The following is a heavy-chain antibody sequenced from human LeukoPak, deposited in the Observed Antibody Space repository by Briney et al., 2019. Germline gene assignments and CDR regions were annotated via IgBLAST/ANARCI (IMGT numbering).Heavy chain of an antibody. J-gene: IGHJ3*02. D-gene: IGHD3-22*01. CDR3: ATATTYYYDSSGYYYPLNAFDI. V-gene: IGHV4-59*08. Sequence: SETLSLTCTVSGGSISSYYWSWIRQPPGKGLEWIGYIYYSGSTNYNPSLKSRVTISVDTSKNQFSLKLSSVTAADTAVYYCATATTYYYDSSGYYYPLNAFDIWGQGAMVTVSS. CDR1: GGSISSYY. CDR2: IYYSGST.